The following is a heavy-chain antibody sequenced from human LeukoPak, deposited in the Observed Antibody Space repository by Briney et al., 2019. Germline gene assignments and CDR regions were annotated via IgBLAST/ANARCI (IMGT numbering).Heavy chain of an antibody. Sequence: GGSLRLSCAASGFTFSSYWMHWVRQAPGEGLVWVSRINSDGSSTRYADSVKGRFTISRDNAKNSLYLQMNSLRAEDTAVYYCARVRDGGSYYYYYYYMDVWGKGTTVTVSS. J-gene: IGHJ6*03. CDR2: INSDGSST. CDR1: GFTFSSYW. CDR3: ARVRDGGSYYYYYYYMDV. D-gene: IGHD1-26*01. V-gene: IGHV3-74*01.